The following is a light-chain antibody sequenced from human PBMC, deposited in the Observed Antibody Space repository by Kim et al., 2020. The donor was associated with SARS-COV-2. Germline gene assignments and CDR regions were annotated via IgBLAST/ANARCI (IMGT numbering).Light chain of an antibody. Sequence: SPGEGATLSCRASQSVRSNSLAWYQQKPGQAPRLLIYDASSRATGVPDRFSGSGSGTDYTLTISRLEPEDFAVYYCQQYGNSPPYSFGRGTKLEI. CDR3: QQYGNSPPYS. V-gene: IGKV3-20*01. CDR2: DAS. J-gene: IGKJ2*03. CDR1: QSVRSNS.